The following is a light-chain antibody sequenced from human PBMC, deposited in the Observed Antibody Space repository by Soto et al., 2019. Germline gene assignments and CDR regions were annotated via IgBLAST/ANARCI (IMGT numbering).Light chain of an antibody. CDR2: DVS. J-gene: IGLJ1*01. Sequence: QSVLTQPASVSGSPGQSITISCTGTSSDVGGYSYVSWYQQLPGKAPKLMIYDVSDRPSGVSNRFSGPKSGNTASLTISGLQAEDEADYYCSSYTSSSLYVFGTGTKLTVL. V-gene: IGLV2-14*01. CDR1: SSDVGGYSY. CDR3: SSYTSSSLYV.